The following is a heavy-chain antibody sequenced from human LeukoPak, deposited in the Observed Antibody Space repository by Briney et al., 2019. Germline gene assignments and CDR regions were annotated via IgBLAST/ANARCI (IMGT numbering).Heavy chain of an antibody. CDR3: VRRLAIAVAGTVDY. V-gene: IGHV4-39*01. CDR2: IYYSGST. Sequence: SETLSLTCSVSGGSISSSSYYWGWIRQPPGKGLDWLGSIYYSGSTYYKPSLKSRVTISVDTSKNQLSLNLNSVTAADTAVDYCVRRLAIAVAGTVDYWGQGTLVTVSS. D-gene: IGHD6-19*01. CDR1: GGSISSSSYY. J-gene: IGHJ4*02.